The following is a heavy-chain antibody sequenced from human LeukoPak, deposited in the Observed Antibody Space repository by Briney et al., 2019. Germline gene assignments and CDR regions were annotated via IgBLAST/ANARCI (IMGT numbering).Heavy chain of an antibody. V-gene: IGHV1-18*01. CDR2: ISAYNGNT. CDR3: ARGGYCSSTSCYFIYYYYYYMDV. D-gene: IGHD2-2*01. J-gene: IGHJ6*03. CDR1: GYTFTSYG. Sequence: ASVKVSCKASGYTFTSYGISWVRQAPGQGLEWMGWISAYNGNTNYAQKFQGRVTMTRNTSISTAYMELSSLRSEDTAVYYCARGGYCSSTSCYFIYYYYYYMDVWGKGTTVTISS.